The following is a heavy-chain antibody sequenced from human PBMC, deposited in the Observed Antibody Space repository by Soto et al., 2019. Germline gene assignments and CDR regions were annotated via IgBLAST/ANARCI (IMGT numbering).Heavy chain of an antibody. D-gene: IGHD3-16*01. CDR2: ISSSGTTT. CDR1: GIAFSTHT. CDR3: ARGRVDYEYCES. Sequence: GGSLRLSCAASGIAFSTHTMYWVRQPPGKGLEWVSYISSSGTTTTYADSVKGRFTISRDNARNSLSLEMNGLRDDDTAVYFCARGRVDYEYCESWGQGTLVTVSS. V-gene: IGHV3-48*02. J-gene: IGHJ4*02.